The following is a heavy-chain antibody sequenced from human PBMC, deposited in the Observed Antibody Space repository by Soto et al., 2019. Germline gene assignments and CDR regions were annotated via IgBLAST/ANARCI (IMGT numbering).Heavy chain of an antibody. D-gene: IGHD5-12*01. CDR2: IYSTGTT. J-gene: IGHJ4*02. V-gene: IGHV4-59*08. Sequence: QVQLQESGPGLVKPSETLSLTCTVSGGSISSYYWSWIRQPPGKGLEWVGYIYSTGTTNYNPSLKSRVTISVDTSRNQFSLELSSVTAADTALYYCATIDSGHSGRFDYWGQGTLVTVSS. CDR3: ATIDSGHSGRFDY. CDR1: GGSISSYY.